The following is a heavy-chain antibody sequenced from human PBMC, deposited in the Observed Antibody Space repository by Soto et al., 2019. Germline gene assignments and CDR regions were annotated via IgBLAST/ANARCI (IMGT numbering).Heavy chain of an antibody. CDR1: GGSISSYY. CDR3: ARRGDYGDYDPGAFDI. J-gene: IGHJ3*02. Sequence: SETLSLTCTVSGGSISSYYWSWIRQPPGKGLEWIGYIYYSGSTNYNPSLKSRVTISVDTSKNQFSLKLSSVTAADTAVYYCARRGDYGDYDPGAFDIWGQGTMVTVSS. D-gene: IGHD4-17*01. CDR2: IYYSGST. V-gene: IGHV4-59*08.